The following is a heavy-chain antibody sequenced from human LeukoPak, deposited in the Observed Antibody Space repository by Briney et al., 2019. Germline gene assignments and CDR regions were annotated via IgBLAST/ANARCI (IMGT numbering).Heavy chain of an antibody. J-gene: IGHJ4*02. CDR3: ARSHAVPAAMDY. Sequence: GGSLRLSYAASGFTFSSYSMNWVRQAPGRGLEWVSSISSSSSYIYYADSVKGRFTISRDNAKNSLYLQMNSLRAEDTAVYYCARSHAVPAAMDYWGQGTLVTVSS. CDR2: ISSSSSYI. D-gene: IGHD2-2*01. V-gene: IGHV3-21*01. CDR1: GFTFSSYS.